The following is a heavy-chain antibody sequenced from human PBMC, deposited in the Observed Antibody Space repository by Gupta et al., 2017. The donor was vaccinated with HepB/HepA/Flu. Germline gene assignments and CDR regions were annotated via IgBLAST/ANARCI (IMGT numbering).Heavy chain of an antibody. Sequence: QVQWWQSGQGLVRPSPTLSLSLAISGARIPTQHAVWHWIRQSPSRGLEWLGRTYYASGNHDYAVSVKSRISISQDTSKNQFSLQLTSVTPDDTAVYYCARAFRDTRGYDVDIWGQGTVVTVSS. CDR2: TYYASGNH. J-gene: IGHJ3*02. D-gene: IGHD2-15*01. CDR1: GARIPTQHAV. CDR3: ARAFRDTRGYDVDI. V-gene: IGHV6-1*01.